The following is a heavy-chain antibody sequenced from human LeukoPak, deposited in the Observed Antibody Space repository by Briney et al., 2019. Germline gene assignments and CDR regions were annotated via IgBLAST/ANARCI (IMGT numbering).Heavy chain of an antibody. CDR2: ISYDGSNK. Sequence: GGSLRLSCAASGFTFSSYAMHWVRQAPGKGLEWVAVISYDGSNKYYADSVKGRFTISRDNSKNTLYLQMNSLRAEDTAVYYCAKDGGIMVRGVIGDYYMDVWGKGTTVTISS. CDR1: GFTFSSYA. V-gene: IGHV3-30*04. CDR3: AKDGGIMVRGVIGDYYMDV. D-gene: IGHD3-10*01. J-gene: IGHJ6*03.